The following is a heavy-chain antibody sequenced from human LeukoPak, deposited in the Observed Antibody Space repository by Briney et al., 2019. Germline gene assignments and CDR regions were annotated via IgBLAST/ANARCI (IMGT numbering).Heavy chain of an antibody. CDR3: ASGTYYDFWSGFPKVDY. CDR1: GGSISSLY. J-gene: IGHJ4*02. CDR2: IYYTGST. D-gene: IGHD3-3*01. Sequence: SETLSLTCSVSGGSISSLYWSWIRQPPGKGLEWIGYIYYTGSTNYNPSLKSRVTISVDTSKNQFSLKLSSVTAADTAVYYCASGTYYDFWSGFPKVDYWGQGTLVTVSS. V-gene: IGHV4-59*01.